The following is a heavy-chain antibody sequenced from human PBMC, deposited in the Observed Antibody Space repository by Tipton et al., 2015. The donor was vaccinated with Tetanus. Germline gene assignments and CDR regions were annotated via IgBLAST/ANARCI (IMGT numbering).Heavy chain of an antibody. V-gene: IGHV5-51*01. CDR1: GYSFTSYW. D-gene: IGHD6-13*01. CDR2: IYPGDSDT. Sequence: VQLVQSGAEVKKPGESLKISCKGSGYSFTSYWIGWVRQMPGKGLEWMGIIYPGDSDTRYSPSFQGQVPISADKSISTAYLQWSSLKASDPAMYYCARAFGYSSSPRWFDPWGQGTLVTVSS. CDR3: ARAFGYSSSPRWFDP. J-gene: IGHJ5*02.